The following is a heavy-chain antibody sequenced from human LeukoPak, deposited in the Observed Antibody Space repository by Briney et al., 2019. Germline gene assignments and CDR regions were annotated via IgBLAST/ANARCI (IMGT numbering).Heavy chain of an antibody. D-gene: IGHD6-13*01. CDR1: GFTFSSYA. J-gene: IGHJ3*02. CDR2: ISYDGSNK. Sequence: GGSLRLSCAASGFTFSSYAMHWVRQAPSKGLEWVAVISYDGSNKYYADSVKGRFTISRDNSKNTLYLQMNSLRAEDTAVYYCARDSSSFGGRWDAFDIWGQGTMVTVSS. CDR3: ARDSSSFGGRWDAFDI. V-gene: IGHV3-30-3*01.